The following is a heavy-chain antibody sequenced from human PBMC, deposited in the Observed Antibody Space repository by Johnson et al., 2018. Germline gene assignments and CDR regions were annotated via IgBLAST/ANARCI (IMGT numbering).Heavy chain of an antibody. V-gene: IGHV3-7*01. CDR3: ARDGYYDSSGYYKDAFAA. J-gene: IGHJ3*01. D-gene: IGHD3-22*01. Sequence: VQLVESGGGLVQPGGSLRLSCAASGFHFSNYWMTWVRQAPGKGLEWVANIKQDGNEKYYVDSVMGLFTISRDNAKNSLSLQMNSLRAEDTAVDYCARDGYYDSSGYYKDAFAAWGQVTMVTVSS. CDR1: GFHFSNYW. CDR2: IKQDGNEK.